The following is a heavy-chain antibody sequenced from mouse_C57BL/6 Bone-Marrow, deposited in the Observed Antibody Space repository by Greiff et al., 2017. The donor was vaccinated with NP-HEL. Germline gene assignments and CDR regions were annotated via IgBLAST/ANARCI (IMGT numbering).Heavy chain of an antibody. V-gene: IGHV1-55*01. CDR1: GYTFTSYW. D-gene: IGHD1-1*02. CDR3: ARGGCFDY. CDR2: IYPGSGST. Sequence: QVQLQQPGAELVKPGASVKMSCKASGYTFTSYWITWVKQRPGQGLEWIGDIYPGSGSTNYNEKFKSKATLTVDKSSSTAYMQLSSLTSEDSAVYYCARGGCFDYWGQGTTLTVSS. J-gene: IGHJ2*01.